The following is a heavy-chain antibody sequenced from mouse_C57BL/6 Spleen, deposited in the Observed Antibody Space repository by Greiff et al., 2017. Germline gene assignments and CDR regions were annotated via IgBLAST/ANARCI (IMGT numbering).Heavy chain of an antibody. V-gene: IGHV1-59*01. CDR2: IDPSDSYT. J-gene: IGHJ4*01. D-gene: IGHD2-2*01. CDR3: ARCGYPFYAMDY. Sequence: VQLKQPGAELVRPGTSVKLSCKASGYTFTSYWMHWVKQRPGQGLEWIGVIDPSDSYTNYNQKFKGKATLTVDTSSSTAYMQLSSLTSEDSAVYYCARCGYPFYAMDYWGQGTSVTVSS. CDR1: GYTFTSYW.